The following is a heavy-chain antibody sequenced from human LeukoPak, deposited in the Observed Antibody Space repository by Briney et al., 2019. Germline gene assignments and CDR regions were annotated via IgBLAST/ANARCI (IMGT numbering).Heavy chain of an antibody. D-gene: IGHD3-10*01. V-gene: IGHV4-31*03. J-gene: IGHJ5*02. CDR2: IYYSGST. CDR1: GGSISSGGYY. Sequence: SETLSLTCTVSGGSISSGGYYWSWIRQHPGKGLEWIGYIYYSGSTYYNPSLKSRVTVSVDTSKNQFSLKLSSVTAADTAVYYCARVSSGSGGNWFDPWGQGTLVTVSS. CDR3: ARVSSGSGGNWFDP.